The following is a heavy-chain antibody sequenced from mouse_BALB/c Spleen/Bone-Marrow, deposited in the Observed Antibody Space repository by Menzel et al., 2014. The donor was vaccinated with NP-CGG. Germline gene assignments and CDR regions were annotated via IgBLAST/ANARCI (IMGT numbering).Heavy chain of an antibody. CDR2: INPSNGRT. CDR3: ARMSTTVVAADC. V-gene: IGHV1S81*02. D-gene: IGHD1-1*01. CDR1: GYTFTGYW. Sequence: VQLQQSGAELVKPGASVKLSCEASGYTFTGYWMHWVKQRPGQGLEWIGEINPSNGRTNYNEKFKSKATLTVDKSSSTAYMQLSSLTSEDSAVYYCARMSTTVVAADCWGQGTT. J-gene: IGHJ2*01.